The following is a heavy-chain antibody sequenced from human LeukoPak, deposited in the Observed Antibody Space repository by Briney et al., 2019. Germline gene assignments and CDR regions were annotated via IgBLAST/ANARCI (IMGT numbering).Heavy chain of an antibody. CDR3: ARGGYYDFWSGSDELGY. CDR1: GFTFSSYS. D-gene: IGHD3-3*01. Sequence: GGSLRLSCAASGFTFSSYSMNWVRQAPGKGLEWVSSISNSSSYIYYADSVKGRFTISRDNAKNSLYLQMNSLRAEDTAVYYCARGGYYDFWSGSDELGYWGQGTLVTVSS. V-gene: IGHV3-21*01. J-gene: IGHJ4*02. CDR2: ISNSSSYI.